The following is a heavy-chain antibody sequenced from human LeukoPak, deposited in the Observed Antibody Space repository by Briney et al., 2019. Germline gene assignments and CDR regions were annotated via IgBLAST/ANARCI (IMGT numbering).Heavy chain of an antibody. CDR3: ARGHHYYDSSAYYY. D-gene: IGHD3-22*01. CDR1: GFTFSGYW. J-gene: IGHJ4*02. Sequence: GGSLRLSCAASGFTFSGYWMHWVRQAPGKGLVWVSRINSDGSTTSYAASVKGRFTISRDTAKNTLYLQMNSLRAEDTAVYCCARGHHYYDSSAYYYWGQGTLVTVSS. CDR2: INSDGSTT. V-gene: IGHV3-74*01.